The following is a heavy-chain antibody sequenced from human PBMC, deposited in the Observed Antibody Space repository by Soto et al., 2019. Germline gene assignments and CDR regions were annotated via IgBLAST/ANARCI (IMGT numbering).Heavy chain of an antibody. Sequence: GGSLRLSCATSGFSFSYYALIWVRQAPGKGLEWVSGISGSGGTRNYADSVRGRFTISRDHSKKTVYLQMNSLRVENTAVYYCAKAYDYYDSSGYYSKDFFDYWGQGSLVTVSS. CDR2: ISGSGGTR. J-gene: IGHJ4*02. D-gene: IGHD3-22*01. CDR1: GFSFSYYA. V-gene: IGHV3-23*01. CDR3: AKAYDYYDSSGYYSKDFFDY.